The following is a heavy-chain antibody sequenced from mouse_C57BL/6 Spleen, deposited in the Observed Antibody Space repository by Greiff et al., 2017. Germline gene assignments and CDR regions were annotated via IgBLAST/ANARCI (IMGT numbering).Heavy chain of an antibody. CDR2: IDPSDSYT. CDR3: ARAYYYGSRTLYY. J-gene: IGHJ2*01. CDR1: GYTFTSYW. Sequence: QVQLQQPGAELVMPGASVKLSCKASGYTFTSYWMHWVKQRPGQGLEWIGEIDPSDSYTNYNQKFKGKSTLTVDKSSSTAYMQLSSLTSEDSAVYYCARAYYYGSRTLYYWGQGTTLTVSS. D-gene: IGHD1-1*01. V-gene: IGHV1-69*01.